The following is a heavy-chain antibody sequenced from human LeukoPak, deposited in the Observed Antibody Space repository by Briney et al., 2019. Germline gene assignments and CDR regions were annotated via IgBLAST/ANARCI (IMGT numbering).Heavy chain of an antibody. CDR3: ASSLRWLHKYYFDY. CDR2: IYYSGST. D-gene: IGHD5-24*01. V-gene: IGHV4-39*01. CDR1: GGSISSSTYY. J-gene: IGHJ4*02. Sequence: SETLSLTCTVSGGSISSSTYYGGWIRQPPGKGLEWIGSIYYSGSTYYNPSLKSRVTISVDTSKNQFSLKLSSVTAADTAVYYCASSLRWLHKYYFDYWGQGTLVTVSS.